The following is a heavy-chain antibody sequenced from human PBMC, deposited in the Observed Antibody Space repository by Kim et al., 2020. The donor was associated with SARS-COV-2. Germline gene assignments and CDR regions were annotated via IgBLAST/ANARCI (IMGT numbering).Heavy chain of an antibody. D-gene: IGHD3-3*01. Sequence: GGSLRLSCAASGFTFSSYWMSWVRQAPGKGLEWVANIKQDGSEKYYVDSVKGRFTISRDNAKNSLYLQMNSLRAEDTAVYYCARLKGVANFWSGYYAFDIWGQGTMVTVSS. CDR1: GFTFSSYW. V-gene: IGHV3-7*01. CDR3: ARLKGVANFWSGYYAFDI. CDR2: IKQDGSEK. J-gene: IGHJ3*02.